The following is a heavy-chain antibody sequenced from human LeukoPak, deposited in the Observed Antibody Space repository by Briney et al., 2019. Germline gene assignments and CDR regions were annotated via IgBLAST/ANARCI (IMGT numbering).Heavy chain of an antibody. CDR1: GGSISSYY. CDR3: ARGTSYSGATFLY. Sequence: PSETLSLTCTVSGGSISSYYWSWVRQPPGKGLEWIGYIYNSGSTYYNPSLKSRVTISVDTSRNQFSLNLRSVTAADTAVYYCARGTSYSGATFLYWGQGTLVTVSS. J-gene: IGHJ4*02. D-gene: IGHD1-26*01. V-gene: IGHV4-59*01. CDR2: IYNSGST.